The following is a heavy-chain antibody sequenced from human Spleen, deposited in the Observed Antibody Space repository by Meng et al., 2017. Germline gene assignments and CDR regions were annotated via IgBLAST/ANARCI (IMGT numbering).Heavy chain of an antibody. CDR2: INHSGST. CDR3: ARGPTTMAHDFDY. CDR1: GGSFSGYY. V-gene: IGHV4-34*01. D-gene: IGHD4-11*01. Sequence: QVQLQQWGAGLLEPSGTLSLTCAVYGGSFSGYYWSWIRQPPGKGLEWIGEINHSGSTNYNPSLESRATISVDTSQNNLSLKLSSVTAADSAVYYCARGPTTMAHDFDYWGQGTLVTVSS. J-gene: IGHJ4*02.